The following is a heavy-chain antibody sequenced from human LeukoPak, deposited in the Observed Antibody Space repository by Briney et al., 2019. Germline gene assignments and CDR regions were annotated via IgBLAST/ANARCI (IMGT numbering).Heavy chain of an antibody. Sequence: KPSETLPLTCAVYGGSFSGYYWSWIRQPPGKGLEWIGEINHSGSTNYNPSLKSRVTISVDTSKNQFSLKLSSVTAADTAVYYCARGPDYDYVWGSYRPFDYWGQGTLVTVSS. CDR1: GGSFSGYY. CDR3: ARGPDYDYVWGSYRPFDY. V-gene: IGHV4-34*01. CDR2: INHSGST. D-gene: IGHD3-16*02. J-gene: IGHJ4*02.